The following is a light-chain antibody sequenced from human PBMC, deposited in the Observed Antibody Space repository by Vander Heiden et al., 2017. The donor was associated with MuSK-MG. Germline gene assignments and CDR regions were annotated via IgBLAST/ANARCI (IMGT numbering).Light chain of an antibody. J-gene: IGKJ2*01. CDR1: QSVSSN. CDR2: GAS. CDR3: QQDNTLYT. Sequence: EIVMTQSPATLSVSPGERATLSCRASQSVSSNLAWYQQKPGQAPRLLIYGASTRATGIPDRFSGSGSGTEFTLTISSLQSEDFAVYYWQQDNTLYTFGQGTKLEIK. V-gene: IGKV3-15*01.